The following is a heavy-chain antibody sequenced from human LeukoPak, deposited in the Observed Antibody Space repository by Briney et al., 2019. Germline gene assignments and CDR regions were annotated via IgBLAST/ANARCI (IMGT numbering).Heavy chain of an antibody. J-gene: IGHJ3*01. V-gene: IGHV4-59*11. CDR3: ARLLDNDISGDPDTFDV. CDR1: GGSLSGHY. CDR2: VSYTGRT. D-gene: IGHD3-22*01. Sequence: PSETLSLTCTVSGGSLSGHYWSWIRQSPGKRLEWIGYVSYTGRTKYNPSLQSRVTISIGTSKSQFSLKLTSVTSADTAVYSCARLLDNDISGDPDTFDVWGQGTTVIVSS.